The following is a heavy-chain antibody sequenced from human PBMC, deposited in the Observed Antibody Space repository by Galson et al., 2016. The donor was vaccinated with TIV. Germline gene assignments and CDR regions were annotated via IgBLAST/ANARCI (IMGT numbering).Heavy chain of an antibody. V-gene: IGHV3-7*01. J-gene: IGHJ3*01. Sequence: SLRLSCAASDFTFRNYWMSWVRQDPGKGLEWVGNIKTDGGERYYVDSVKGRFTISRDNAKKSLYLEMNSLTGEDTAVYYCARDSGSCTKIDCEGDALDVWGQGTMVTVSP. CDR2: IKTDGGER. CDR3: ARDSGSCTKIDCEGDALDV. D-gene: IGHD2-8*01. CDR1: DFTFRNYW.